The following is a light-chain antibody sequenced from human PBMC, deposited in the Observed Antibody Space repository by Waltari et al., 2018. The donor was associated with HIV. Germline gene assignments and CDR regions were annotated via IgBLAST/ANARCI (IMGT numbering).Light chain of an antibody. CDR2: DVN. J-gene: IGLJ1*01. V-gene: IGLV2-14*03. Sequence: QSALTQPASVSGAPGQSITISCTGTTRDVGGYDYVSWYQQHSLKAPQLIIYDVNQRTSGVSNRFAGSKSGNTASRTIAGLQAEDEADYYCSSYTLTSTYVFGTGTKVTVL. CDR1: TRDVGGYDY. CDR3: SSYTLTSTYV.